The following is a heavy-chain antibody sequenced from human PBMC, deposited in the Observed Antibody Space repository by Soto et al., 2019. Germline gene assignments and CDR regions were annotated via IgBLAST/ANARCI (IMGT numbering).Heavy chain of an antibody. Sequence: QVQLQESGPGLVKPSGTLSLTCAVSGDSVSSPYYWCWVRQSPGKGLEWIGEVFHTGTTSYNPSLRSRVTISLDKSINQFSLDLSSVTAADTAVYYCARSAGWSALHAWGPGTLVIVSS. CDR2: VFHTGTT. J-gene: IGHJ5*02. D-gene: IGHD3-9*01. CDR1: GDSVSSPYY. CDR3: ARSAGWSALHA. V-gene: IGHV4-4*02.